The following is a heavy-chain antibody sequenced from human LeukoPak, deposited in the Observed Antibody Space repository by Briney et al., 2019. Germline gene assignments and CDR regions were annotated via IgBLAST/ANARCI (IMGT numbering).Heavy chain of an antibody. CDR3: ARGYIVVVPAAPRTPAFDY. D-gene: IGHD2-2*01. V-gene: IGHV4-34*01. J-gene: IGHJ4*02. Sequence: PSETLSLTCAVYGGSFSGYYWSWIRQPPGKGLERIGEINRSGSANYNPSLKSRVTISVDTSKNQFSLKLSSVTAADTAVYYCARGYIVVVPAAPRTPAFDYWGQGTLVTVSS. CDR1: GGSFSGYY. CDR2: INRSGSA.